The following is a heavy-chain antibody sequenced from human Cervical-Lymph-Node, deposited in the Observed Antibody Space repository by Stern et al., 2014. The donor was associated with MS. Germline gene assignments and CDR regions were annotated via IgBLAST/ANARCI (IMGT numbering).Heavy chain of an antibody. CDR2: VIPFLNTA. D-gene: IGHD5-12*01. J-gene: IGHJ4*02. CDR1: GGTFTTHP. CDR3: ASSLVSSGH. V-gene: IGHV1-69*06. Sequence: QVQLVQSGAEVKKPGSSVKVSCKASGGTFTTHPITWVRQAPGKGIEWMGGVIPFLNTANYAQKFQGRITITADKSTGTTNMEISSLRSNDTAVYYCASSLVSSGHWGQGTLVIVS.